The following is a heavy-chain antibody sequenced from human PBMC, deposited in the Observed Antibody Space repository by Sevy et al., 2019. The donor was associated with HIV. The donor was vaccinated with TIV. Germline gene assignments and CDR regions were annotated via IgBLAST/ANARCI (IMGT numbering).Heavy chain of an antibody. V-gene: IGHV3-48*01. CDR2: IGSSSSTM. CDR1: EFSFSSYS. D-gene: IGHD5-18*01. J-gene: IGHJ4*02. CDR3: ARTKSNTALVSSDY. Sequence: GGSLRLSCAASEFSFSSYSMNWVRQAPGQGLEWVSYIGSSSSTMYYAASVKGRFTISRDNAKNSLYLQMNTLRAEDTAVYYCARTKSNTALVSSDYWGQGTLVTVSS.